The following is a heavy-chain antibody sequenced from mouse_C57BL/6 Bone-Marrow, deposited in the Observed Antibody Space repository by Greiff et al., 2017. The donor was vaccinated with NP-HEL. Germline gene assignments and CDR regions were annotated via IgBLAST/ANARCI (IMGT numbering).Heavy chain of an antibody. CDR3: ARRRNGYYPRLDY. V-gene: IGHV1-64*01. CDR1: GYTFTSYW. CDR2: IHPNSGST. D-gene: IGHD2-3*01. J-gene: IGHJ4*01. Sequence: QVQLQQPGAELVKPGASVKLSCKASGYTFTSYWMHWVKQRPGQGLEWIGMIHPNSGSTNYNEKFKRKATLTVDKSSIPAYMQLRSLTSEDSAVYYCARRRNGYYPRLDYWGQGTSVTVSS.